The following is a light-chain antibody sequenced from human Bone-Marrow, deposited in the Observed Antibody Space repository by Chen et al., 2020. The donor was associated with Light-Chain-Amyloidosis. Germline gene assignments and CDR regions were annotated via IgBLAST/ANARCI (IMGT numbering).Light chain of an antibody. CDR1: NIGSTS. CDR3: QVWDRSSDRPV. CDR2: DDS. Sequence: SYVLTQPSSVSLAPGQTAPIACGGNNIGSTSVHWYQHTPGQAPLLVVYDDSDRPSGIPERLSGSNSGNTATLTISRVEAGDEADYYCQVWDRSSDRPVFGGGTKLTVL. V-gene: IGLV3-21*02. J-gene: IGLJ3*02.